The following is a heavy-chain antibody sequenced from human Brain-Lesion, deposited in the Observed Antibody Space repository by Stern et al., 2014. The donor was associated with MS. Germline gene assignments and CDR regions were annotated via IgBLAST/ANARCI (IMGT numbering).Heavy chain of an antibody. CDR3: ARVYNTIYGIVTQRGSGMDV. Sequence: EVQLEESGGGLVQPGGSLTISCTAAGFTFGNYWMAWVRQAPGTGLEWVGNTKEDGTEKNYVDSVKGRFTISRDNARNSLYLQMNSLRVEDTALYYCARVYNTIYGIVTQRGSGMDVWGQGTTVIVSS. CDR2: TKEDGTEK. J-gene: IGHJ6*02. D-gene: IGHD3-3*01. V-gene: IGHV3-7*01. CDR1: GFTFGNYW.